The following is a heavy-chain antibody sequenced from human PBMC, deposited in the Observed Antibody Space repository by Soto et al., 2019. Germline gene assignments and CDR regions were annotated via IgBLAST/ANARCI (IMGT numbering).Heavy chain of an antibody. Sequence: GGSLRLSCAASGFTFSSYAMSWVRQAPGKGLEYVSAISSNGGSTYYADSVKGRFTISRDNSKNTLYLQMSSLRAEDTAVYYCVKDDITMVRGVITSDAFDIWGQGTMVTVSS. CDR1: GFTFSSYA. D-gene: IGHD3-10*01. V-gene: IGHV3-64D*08. CDR3: VKDDITMVRGVITSDAFDI. J-gene: IGHJ3*02. CDR2: ISSNGGST.